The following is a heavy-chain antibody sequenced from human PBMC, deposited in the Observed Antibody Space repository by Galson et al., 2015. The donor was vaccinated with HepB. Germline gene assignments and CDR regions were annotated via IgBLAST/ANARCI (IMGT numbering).Heavy chain of an antibody. D-gene: IGHD5-18*01. CDR1: GFTFSSYA. J-gene: IGHJ2*01. CDR2: ISYDGSNK. Sequence: SLRLSCAASGFTFSSYAMHWVRQAPGKGLEWVAVISYDGSNKYYADSVKGRFTISRDNSKNTLYLQMNSLRAEDTAVYYCARDGWMDTAMVSAWYFDLWGRGTLVTVSS. V-gene: IGHV3-30*04. CDR3: ARDGWMDTAMVSAWYFDL.